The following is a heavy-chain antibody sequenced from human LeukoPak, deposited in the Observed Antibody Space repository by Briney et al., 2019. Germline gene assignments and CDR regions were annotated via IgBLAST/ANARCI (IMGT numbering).Heavy chain of an antibody. Sequence: PSETLSLTCSVSGVSISSYYGSWIRQPPGKGLEWIGYIYYSGTTYYNPSRKSRVTISVDTSKNQFSLKLSSVTAADTAVYYCARDHDYWGQGTLVTVSS. V-gene: IGHV4-59*12. J-gene: IGHJ4*02. CDR3: ARDHDY. CDR2: IYYSGTT. CDR1: GVSISSYY.